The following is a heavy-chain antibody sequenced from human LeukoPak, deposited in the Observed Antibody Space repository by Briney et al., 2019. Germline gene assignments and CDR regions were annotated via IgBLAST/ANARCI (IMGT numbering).Heavy chain of an antibody. CDR1: GFTFSDTW. J-gene: IGHJ4*02. CDR2: IRSDGSDT. Sequence: GGSLRLSCAASGFTFSDTWMHWVRQAPGEGLVWVSRIRSDGSDTRYAESVKGRFTISRDNAENTLYLQMNSLRAEDTAVYYCARDWFHAIDYWGQGTLVTVSS. CDR3: ARDWFHAIDY. D-gene: IGHD2/OR15-2a*01. V-gene: IGHV3-74*01.